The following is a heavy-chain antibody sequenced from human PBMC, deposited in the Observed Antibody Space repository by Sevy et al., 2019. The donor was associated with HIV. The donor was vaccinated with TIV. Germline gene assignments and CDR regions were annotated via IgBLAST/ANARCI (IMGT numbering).Heavy chain of an antibody. CDR3: ASVPPTLSSGSYYNVDAFDI. Sequence: ASVKVSCKASGYTFTSYDINWVRQATGQGLEWMGWMNPNSGNTGYAQKFKGRVTMTRNTSISTAYMELSSLRSEDTAVYYCASVPPTLSSGSYYNVDAFDIWGQGTMVTVSS. CDR1: GYTFTSYD. D-gene: IGHD3-10*02. V-gene: IGHV1-8*01. J-gene: IGHJ3*02. CDR2: MNPNSGNT.